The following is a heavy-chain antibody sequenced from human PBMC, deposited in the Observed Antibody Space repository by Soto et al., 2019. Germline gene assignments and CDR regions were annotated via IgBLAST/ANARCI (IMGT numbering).Heavy chain of an antibody. Sequence: VQLVQSGAEVKKPGASVKVSCKVSGYTLTELSMHWVRQAPGKGLEWMGGFDPEDGETIYAQKFQGRVTMTEDTSTDTAYMELSSLRSEDTAVYYCATRGAYGSGSYYSIYGWFDPWGQGTLVTVSS. CDR1: GYTLTELS. J-gene: IGHJ5*02. CDR3: ATRGAYGSGSYYSIYGWFDP. V-gene: IGHV1-24*01. D-gene: IGHD3-10*01. CDR2: FDPEDGET.